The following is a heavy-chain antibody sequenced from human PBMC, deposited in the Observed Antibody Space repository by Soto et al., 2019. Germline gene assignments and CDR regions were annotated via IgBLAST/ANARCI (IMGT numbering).Heavy chain of an antibody. D-gene: IGHD1-1*01. CDR2: IYYSGST. J-gene: IGHJ6*03. CDR3: ASVPSDGTGYYYYYYGDV. V-gene: IGHV4-31*03. Sequence: QVQLQESGPGLVKPSQTLSLTCTVSGGSISSGGYYWSWIRQHPGKGREWIGYIYYSGSTYYNPSLKCRVTITVDTSKNKFYLKLSAETAADTAVYYCASVPSDGTGYYYYYYGDVWGKGTPVTVSS. CDR1: GGSISSGGYY.